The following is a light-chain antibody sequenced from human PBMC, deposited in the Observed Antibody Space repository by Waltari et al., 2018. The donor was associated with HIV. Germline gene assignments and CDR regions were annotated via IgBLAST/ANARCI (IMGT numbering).Light chain of an antibody. CDR2: DDV. J-gene: IGLJ2*01. CDR1: NIRTKS. V-gene: IGLV3-21*02. Sequence: YVLTQPPSVSVAPGQTARITCGGNNIRTKSVHWYQQKPGQAPVLVVYDDVDRPSGIPERFAGGNSGNTATLTVSSGGGGDEADYYCQVWDKGNEPAVVFGGENKLTVL. CDR3: QVWDKGNEPAVV.